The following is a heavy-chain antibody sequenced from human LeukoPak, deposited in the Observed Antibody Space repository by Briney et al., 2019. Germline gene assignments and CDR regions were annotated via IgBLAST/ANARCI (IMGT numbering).Heavy chain of an antibody. CDR1: GFTFSSYD. Sequence: GGSLRLSCAASGFTFSSYDMHWVRQVTGKGLEWVSGIGKSGHTYYAGSVKGRFTISREDAKNSLYLQMNDLRAGDTAVYYCASGAEGWNYWGQGTLVTVSS. J-gene: IGHJ4*02. V-gene: IGHV3-13*01. CDR2: IGKSGHT. D-gene: IGHD2-15*01. CDR3: ASGAEGWNY.